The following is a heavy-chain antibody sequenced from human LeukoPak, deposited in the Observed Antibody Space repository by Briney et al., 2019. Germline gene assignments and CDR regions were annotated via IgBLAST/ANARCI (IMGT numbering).Heavy chain of an antibody. CDR3: VKDNPLDY. D-gene: IGHD1-14*01. Sequence: PGGSLRLSCAASGFTFSSYWMSWVRQAPGKGLEWVANIKQDGSEKYYVDSVKGRFTISRDNAKNSLYLQMDSLRAEDAAVYYCVKDNPLDYWGQGTLVIVSS. CDR1: GFTFSSYW. CDR2: IKQDGSEK. V-gene: IGHV3-7*01. J-gene: IGHJ4*02.